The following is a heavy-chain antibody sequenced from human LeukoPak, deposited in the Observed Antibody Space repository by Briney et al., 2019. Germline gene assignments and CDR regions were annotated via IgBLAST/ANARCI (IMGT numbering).Heavy chain of an antibody. D-gene: IGHD3-10*01. J-gene: IGHJ4*02. CDR2: IYYSGST. V-gene: IGHV4-61*01. CDR3: ARAGYYYGSGSYLY. CDR1: GGSVSSGSYY. Sequence: SETLSLTCTVSGGSVSSGSYYWSWIRQPPGKGLEWIGYIYYSGSTNYNPSLKSRVTISVDTSKNQFSLKLSSVTAADTAVYYCARAGYYYGSGSYLYWGQGTLVTVSS.